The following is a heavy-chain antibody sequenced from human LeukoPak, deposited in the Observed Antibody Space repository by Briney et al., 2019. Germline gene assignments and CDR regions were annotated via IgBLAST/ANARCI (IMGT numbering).Heavy chain of an antibody. CDR3: ARGELVIVPAVNYYYYYMDV. D-gene: IGHD2-2*01. CDR2: INQSGST. Sequence: PSETLSLTCAVYGGSFSGYYWSWIRQPPGKGLDWIGEINQSGSTNYNPSLKSRVTISVDTSKNQFSLKLSSVTAADTAVYYCARGELVIVPAVNYYYYYMDVWGKGTTVTVSS. J-gene: IGHJ6*03. V-gene: IGHV4-34*01. CDR1: GGSFSGYY.